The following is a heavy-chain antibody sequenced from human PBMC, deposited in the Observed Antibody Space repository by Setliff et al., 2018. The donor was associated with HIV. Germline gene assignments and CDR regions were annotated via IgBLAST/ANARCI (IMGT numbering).Heavy chain of an antibody. Sequence: ASVKVSCKASGGTFSNYAISWVRQAPGQGLEWMGRIIPMFGTSNHAQKFQGRVTLTADKSTDTAYMELRSLRSEDTAVYYCARDSLPPPQQYYDFWSGLDSWGQGTLVTV. CDR1: GGTFSNYA. CDR3: ARDSLPPPQQYYDFWSGLDS. CDR2: IIPMFGTS. D-gene: IGHD3-3*01. V-gene: IGHV1-69*06. J-gene: IGHJ4*02.